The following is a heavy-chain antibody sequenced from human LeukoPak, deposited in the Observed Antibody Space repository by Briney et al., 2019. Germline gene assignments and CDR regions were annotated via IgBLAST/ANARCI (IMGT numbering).Heavy chain of an antibody. V-gene: IGHV4-59*01. CDR3: ARSQYMITFGGVIVRDPRFDY. J-gene: IGHJ4*02. CDR1: GGSISSYY. D-gene: IGHD3-16*02. Sequence: PSETLSLTCTVSGGSISSYYWSWIRQPPGTGLEWIGYIYYSGSTNYNPSLKSRVTISVDTSKNQFSLKLSSVTAADTAVYYCARSQYMITFGGVIVRDPRFDYWGQGTLVTVSS. CDR2: IYYSGST.